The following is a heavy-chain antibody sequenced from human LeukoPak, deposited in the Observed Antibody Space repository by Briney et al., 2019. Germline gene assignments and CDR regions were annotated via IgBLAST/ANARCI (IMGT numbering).Heavy chain of an antibody. CDR3: ARGVDYGDFYFDY. CDR2: IYYSGST. V-gene: IGHV4-59*01. Sequence: PSETLSLTCTASGGSISSYYWSWIRQPPGKGLEWIGYIYYSGSTNYNPSLKSRVTISVDTSKNQFSLKLSSVTAADTAVYYCARGVDYGDFYFDYWGQGTLVTVSS. D-gene: IGHD4-17*01. CDR1: GGSISSYY. J-gene: IGHJ4*02.